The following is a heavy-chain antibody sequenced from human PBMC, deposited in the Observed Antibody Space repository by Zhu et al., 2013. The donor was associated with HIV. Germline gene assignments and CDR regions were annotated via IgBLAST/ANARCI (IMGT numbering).Heavy chain of an antibody. CDR2: INPNSGGP. D-gene: IGHD6-13*01. CDR3: ARGLKITPPRQQHASLCGRGWVPTP. V-gene: IGHV1-2*02. CDR1: GYTFTDYY. Sequence: QVQVVQSGPEVRKPGASVKVSCKASGYTFTDYYMHWVRQAPGQGLEWMGWINPNSGGPKYAQQFQGRVTITGDTSISTAYMELSRLTSDDTAVFNCARGLKITPPRQQHASLCGRGWVPTPWGQGMVGHRLL. J-gene: IGHJ5*02.